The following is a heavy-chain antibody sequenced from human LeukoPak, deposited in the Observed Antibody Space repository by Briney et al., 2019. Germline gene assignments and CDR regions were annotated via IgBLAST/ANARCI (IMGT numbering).Heavy chain of an antibody. V-gene: IGHV4-34*01. CDR3: ARAGDSSGYYPSYWYFDL. J-gene: IGHJ2*01. D-gene: IGHD3-22*01. Sequence: SETLSLTCAVYGGSFSGYYCSWIRQPPGKGLEWIGEINHSGSTNYNPSLKSRVTISVDTSKNQFSLKLSSVTAADTAVYYCARAGDSSGYYPSYWYFDLWGRGTLVTVSS. CDR2: INHSGST. CDR1: GGSFSGYY.